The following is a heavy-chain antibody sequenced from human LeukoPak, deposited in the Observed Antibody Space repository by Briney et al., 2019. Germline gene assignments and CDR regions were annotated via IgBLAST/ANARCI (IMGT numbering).Heavy chain of an antibody. CDR1: GFTFSSYA. CDR2: ISGSGGNT. Sequence: EGSLRLSCAASGFTFSSYAMSWVRQAPGKGLEWVSAISGSGGNTYYADSVKGRFTISRDNSKNTLYLQMNSLRAEDTAVYYCAKGPDDFWSGYYTEYWGQGTLVTVSS. D-gene: IGHD3-3*01. CDR3: AKGPDDFWSGYYTEY. V-gene: IGHV3-23*01. J-gene: IGHJ4*02.